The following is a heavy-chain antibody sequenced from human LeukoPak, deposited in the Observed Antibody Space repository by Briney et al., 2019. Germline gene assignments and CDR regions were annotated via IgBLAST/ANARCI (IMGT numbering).Heavy chain of an antibody. J-gene: IGHJ4*02. CDR1: GYTFTSYY. CDR3: ARDQHYQLPFDY. Sequence: ASVKVSCKASGYTFTSYYVHWVRQAPGQGLEWMGMINPSTSSTSYVQKFQGRVTMTRDTSTSTVYMELSSLRSEDTAVYYCARDQHYQLPFDYWGRGTLVTVSS. D-gene: IGHD2-2*01. CDR2: INPSTSST. V-gene: IGHV1-46*01.